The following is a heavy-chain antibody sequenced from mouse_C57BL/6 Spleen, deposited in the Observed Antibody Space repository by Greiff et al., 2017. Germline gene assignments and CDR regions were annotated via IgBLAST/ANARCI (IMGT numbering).Heavy chain of an antibody. CDR2: IHPSDSDT. D-gene: IGHD1-1*01. CDR3: LITTVVAYEGFAY. V-gene: IGHV1-74*01. Sequence: QVQLKQPGAELVKPGASVKVSCKASGYTFTSYWMHWVKQRPGQGLEWIGRIHPSDSDTNYNQKFKGKATLTVDKSSSTAYMQLSSLTSEDSAVYYCLITTVVAYEGFAYWGQGTLVTVSA. J-gene: IGHJ3*01. CDR1: GYTFTSYW.